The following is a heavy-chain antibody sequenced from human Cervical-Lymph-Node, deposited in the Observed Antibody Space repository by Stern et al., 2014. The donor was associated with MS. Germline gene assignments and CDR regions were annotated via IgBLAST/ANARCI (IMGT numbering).Heavy chain of an antibody. D-gene: IGHD5-24*01. V-gene: IGHV4-59*01. CDR2: IYSNGNT. J-gene: IGHJ4*02. CDR1: GGSFSSYY. Sequence: QVQLQESGPGLVKPSETLSLTCTVSGGSFSSYYWSWIRQPPGKGLEWIGHIYSNGNTDYKPSLRTRVPISLDTSKNQFSLRLTSMSPADTAVYYCARGGRMASMFFWGQGTLVTVSS. CDR3: ARGGRMASMFF.